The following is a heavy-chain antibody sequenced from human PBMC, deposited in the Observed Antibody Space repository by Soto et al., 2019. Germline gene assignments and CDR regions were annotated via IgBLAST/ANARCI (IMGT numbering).Heavy chain of an antibody. Sequence: VQLVESGGGLVQPGGSLRLSCAASGFTVSSNYMSWVRQAPGKGLEWVSVIYSGGSTYYADSVKGRFTISRDNSKNTLYLQMNSLRAEDTAVYYCARRYSSSWSFDPWGQGTLVTVSS. V-gene: IGHV3-66*04. CDR2: IYSGGST. CDR1: GFTVSSNY. J-gene: IGHJ5*02. D-gene: IGHD6-13*01. CDR3: ARRYSSSWSFDP.